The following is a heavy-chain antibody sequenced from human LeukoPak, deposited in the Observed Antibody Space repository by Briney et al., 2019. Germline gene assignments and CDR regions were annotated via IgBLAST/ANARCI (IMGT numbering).Heavy chain of an antibody. V-gene: IGHV3-30*04. CDR1: GFTFTNFA. Sequence: GRSLRLSCAASGFTFTNFAMHWVRQAPGKGLEWVAVISYQGNNKNYADSVKGRFTISRDNSKNTLYLEMNSLRVEDTAVYHCARDGPEENGSPLDFWGQGALVTVSS. D-gene: IGHD3-10*01. CDR3: ARDGPEENGSPLDF. J-gene: IGHJ4*02. CDR2: ISYQGNNK.